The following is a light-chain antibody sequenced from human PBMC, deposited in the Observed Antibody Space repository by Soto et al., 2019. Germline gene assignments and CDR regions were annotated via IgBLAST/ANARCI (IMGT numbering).Light chain of an antibody. CDR2: WAS. V-gene: IGKV4-1*01. CDR1: QSVLSSSDNKNY. J-gene: IGKJ4*01. Sequence: IVMTQSPDSLAVSLGERATINCKSSQSVLSSSDNKNYLAWYRQKPGQPPELLIYWASTREFGVPDRFSGSGSATDFTLTISSLQAEDVAVYYCQQYYTSPPALTFGGGTKVEIK. CDR3: QQYYTSPPALT.